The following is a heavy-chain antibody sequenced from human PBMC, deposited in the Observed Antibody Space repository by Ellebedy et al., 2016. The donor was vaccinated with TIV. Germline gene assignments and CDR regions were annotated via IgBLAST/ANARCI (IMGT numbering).Heavy chain of an antibody. J-gene: IGHJ4*03. D-gene: IGHD3-10*01. CDR2: IKQDGREK. CDR1: GFTFSDYW. Sequence: GESLKIPCAASGFTFSDYWMSWVRQAPGKGLEWVANIKQDGREKWYVDSVKGRFTISRDNAKKSLYLQMSSLRAEDTAAYYCAREQGWANPGSTRIDYWGQGTLVTVSS. V-gene: IGHV3-7*01. CDR3: AREQGWANPGSTRIDY.